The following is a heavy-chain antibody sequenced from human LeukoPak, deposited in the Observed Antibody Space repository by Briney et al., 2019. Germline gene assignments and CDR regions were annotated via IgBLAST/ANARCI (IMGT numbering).Heavy chain of an antibody. CDR3: ARGLGYSGYDTMGFDY. Sequence: ASVKVSCKASGYTFTSYGISWVRQAPGQGLEWMGWISAYNGNTNYAQKLQGRVTITTDTSTSTAYMELRSLRSDDTAVYYCARGLGYSGYDTMGFDYWGQGTLVTVSS. V-gene: IGHV1-18*01. J-gene: IGHJ4*02. CDR2: ISAYNGNT. D-gene: IGHD5-12*01. CDR1: GYTFTSYG.